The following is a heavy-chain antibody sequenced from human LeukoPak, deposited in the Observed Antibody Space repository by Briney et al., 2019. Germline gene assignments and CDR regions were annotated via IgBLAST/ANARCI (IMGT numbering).Heavy chain of an antibody. D-gene: IGHD5-24*01. J-gene: IGHJ4*02. Sequence: GGSLRLSCEASGFTFSKYWMRWVRQAPGKGLECVANIADDGSEKYYVDSVKGRITISRDNAKNTLYLQMNSLRVDDTAVYYCGRGRSMNDWGQGTLVTVSS. V-gene: IGHV3-7*01. CDR2: IADDGSEK. CDR1: GFTFSKYW. CDR3: GRGRSMND.